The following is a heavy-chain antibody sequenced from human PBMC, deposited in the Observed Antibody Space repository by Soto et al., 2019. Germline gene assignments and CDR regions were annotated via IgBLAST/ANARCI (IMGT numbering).Heavy chain of an antibody. CDR1: GGSFSGYY. CDR2: VNHSGST. J-gene: IGHJ6*02. D-gene: IGHD3-3*01. CDR3: ARGLLYYDFWSGYYGMDV. V-gene: IGHV4-34*01. Sequence: SETLSLTCAVYGGSFSGYYWSWIRQPPGKGLEWIGEVNHSGSTNYNPSLKSRVTISVDTSKNQFSLKLSPVTAADTAVYYCARGLLYYDFWSGYYGMDVWGQGTTVTVS.